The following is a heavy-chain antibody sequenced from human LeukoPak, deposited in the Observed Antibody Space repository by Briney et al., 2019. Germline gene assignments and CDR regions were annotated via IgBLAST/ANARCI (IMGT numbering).Heavy chain of an antibody. CDR3: ARWGGYCTNGVCYTGDAFDI. J-gene: IGHJ3*02. V-gene: IGHV1-3*02. D-gene: IGHD2-8*01. Sequence: ASVKVSCKASGYTFTSYAMHWVRQAPGQRLEWMGWSNAGNGNTKYSQEFQGRVTITRDTSASTAYMELSSLRSEDMAVYYCARWGGYCTNGVCYTGDAFDIWGQGTMVTVSS. CDR2: SNAGNGNT. CDR1: GYTFTSYA.